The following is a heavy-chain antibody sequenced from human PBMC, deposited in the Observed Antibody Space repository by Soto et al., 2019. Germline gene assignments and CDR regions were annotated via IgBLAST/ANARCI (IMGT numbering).Heavy chain of an antibody. CDR2: MNPNSGNT. CDR3: AGRAYYDFWSGYYTNYYYYMDV. CDR1: GYTFTSYD. D-gene: IGHD3-3*01. V-gene: IGHV1-8*01. J-gene: IGHJ6*03. Sequence: ASVKVSCKASGYTFTSYDINWVRQATGQGLEWKGWMNPNSGNTGYAQKFQGRVTMTRNTSISTAYMELSSLRSEDTAVYYCAGRAYYDFWSGYYTNYYYYMDVWGKGTTVTVSS.